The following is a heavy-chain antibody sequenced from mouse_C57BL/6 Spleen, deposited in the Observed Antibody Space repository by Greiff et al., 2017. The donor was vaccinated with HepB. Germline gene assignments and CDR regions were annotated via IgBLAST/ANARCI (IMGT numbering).Heavy chain of an antibody. CDR1: GYSITSGYY. CDR3: AREPIYYDYGLDY. J-gene: IGHJ2*01. D-gene: IGHD2-4*01. CDR2: ISYDGSN. V-gene: IGHV3-6*01. Sequence: EVKLQESGPGLVKPSQSLSLTCSVTGYSITSGYYWNWIRQFPGNKLEWMGYISYDGSNNYNPSLKNRISITRDTSKNQFFLKLNSVTTEDAATDYCAREPIYYDYGLDYWGQGTTLTVSS.